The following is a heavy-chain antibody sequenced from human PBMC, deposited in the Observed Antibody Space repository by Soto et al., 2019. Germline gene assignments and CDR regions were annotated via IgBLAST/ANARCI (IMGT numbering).Heavy chain of an antibody. Sequence: GASVKVSCKASGYTFTSYGISWVRQAPGQGLEWMGWISAYNGNTNYAQKLQGRVTMTTDTSTSTAYMELRSLRSDDTAVYYCARDEGEYIVATILPYFDYWGQGTLVTVSS. J-gene: IGHJ4*02. D-gene: IGHD5-12*01. V-gene: IGHV1-18*01. CDR1: GYTFTSYG. CDR3: ARDEGEYIVATILPYFDY. CDR2: ISAYNGNT.